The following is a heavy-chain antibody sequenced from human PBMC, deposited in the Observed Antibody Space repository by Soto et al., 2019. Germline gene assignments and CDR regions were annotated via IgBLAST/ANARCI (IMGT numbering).Heavy chain of an antibody. J-gene: IGHJ5*02. D-gene: IGHD3-10*01. CDR3: ARIHMVRGVIIPGFDP. V-gene: IGHV2-70*01. Sequence: SGPTLLNPTQTLTLTCTFSGFSLSTSGMCVSWIRQPPGKALEWLALIDWDDDKYYSTSLKTRLTISKDTSKNQVVLTMTNMDPVDTATYYCARIHMVRGVIIPGFDPWGQGTLVTVSS. CDR2: IDWDDDK. CDR1: GFSLSTSGMC.